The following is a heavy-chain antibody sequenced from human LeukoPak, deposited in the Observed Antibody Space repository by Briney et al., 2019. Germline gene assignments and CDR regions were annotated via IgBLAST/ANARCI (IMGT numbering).Heavy chain of an antibody. CDR2: ISSSGNTI. D-gene: IGHD6-13*01. V-gene: IGHV3-11*04. CDR3: ARDAGSYSFNY. CDR1: GFIFSDYY. Sequence: PGGSLRLSCAASGFIFSDYYMSWIRQAPGKGLEWVSYISSSGNTINYADFVKGRFTISRDNARNSLYLQMNSLRAEDTAVYYCARDAGSYSFNYWGQGTLVTVSS. J-gene: IGHJ4*02.